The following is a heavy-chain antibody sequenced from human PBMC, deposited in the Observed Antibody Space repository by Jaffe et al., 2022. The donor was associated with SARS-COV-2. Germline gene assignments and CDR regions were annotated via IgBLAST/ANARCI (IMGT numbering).Heavy chain of an antibody. CDR2: IKIKTDGGTT. D-gene: IGHD7-27*01. J-gene: IGHJ4*02. CDR1: GFTFSNAW. Sequence: EVHLVESGGGLVKPGGSLRLSCAASGFTFSNAWMTWVRQPPGKGLEWVGRIKIKTDGGTTDYAAPVKGRFTISRDDSKNTLYLQMNSLKTEDTAVYYCTATLGHWGQGTLVTVSS. CDR3: TATLGH. V-gene: IGHV3-15*01.